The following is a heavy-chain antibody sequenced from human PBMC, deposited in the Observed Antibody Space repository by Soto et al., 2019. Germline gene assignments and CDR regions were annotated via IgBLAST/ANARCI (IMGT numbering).Heavy chain of an antibody. CDR2: ISSSSSYI. CDR3: AGRYDYIWGSYRWDYYYMDV. D-gene: IGHD3-16*02. Sequence: GGSLRLSCAASGFTFSSYSMNWVRQAPGKGLEWVSSISSSSSYIYYADSVKGRFTISRDNAKNSLYLQMNSLRAEDTAVYYCAGRYDYIWGSYRWDYYYMDVWGKGTTVTVSS. J-gene: IGHJ6*03. CDR1: GFTFSSYS. V-gene: IGHV3-21*01.